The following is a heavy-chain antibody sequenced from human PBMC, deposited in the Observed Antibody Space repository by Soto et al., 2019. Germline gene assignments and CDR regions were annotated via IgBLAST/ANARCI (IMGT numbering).Heavy chain of an antibody. Sequence: QVQLQESGPGLVKPSQTLSLTCTVSGGSISSGGYYWSWIRQHPGKGLEWIGYIYYSGSTYYNPSLKSRVTISVDTSKNQFALKLSSVTAADTAVYYCARDSGLDTAMVPFDYWGQGTLVTVSS. D-gene: IGHD5-18*01. V-gene: IGHV4-31*03. CDR1: GGSISSGGYY. CDR3: ARDSGLDTAMVPFDY. J-gene: IGHJ4*02. CDR2: IYYSGST.